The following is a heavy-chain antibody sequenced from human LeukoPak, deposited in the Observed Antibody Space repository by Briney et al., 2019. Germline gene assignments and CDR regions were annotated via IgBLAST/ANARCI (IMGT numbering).Heavy chain of an antibody. Sequence: GGSLRLSCAASGFTFSGYAMSWVRQAPGKGLEWVSYISSSGSTIYYADSVKGRFTISRDNAKNSLYLQMNSLRAEDTAVYYCARDDYGDYVGYFQHWGQGTLVTASS. D-gene: IGHD4-17*01. CDR1: GFTFSGYA. CDR2: ISSSGSTI. CDR3: ARDDYGDYVGYFQH. J-gene: IGHJ1*01. V-gene: IGHV3-48*03.